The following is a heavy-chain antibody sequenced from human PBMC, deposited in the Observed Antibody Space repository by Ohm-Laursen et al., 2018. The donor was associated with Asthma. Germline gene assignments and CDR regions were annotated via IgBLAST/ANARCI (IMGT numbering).Heavy chain of an antibody. J-gene: IGHJ4*02. V-gene: IGHV3-30-3*01. CDR2: GGSYYDGGLK. Sequence: SLRLSCAASGFTFRSYAMHWVRQAPGKGLEWVAVGGSYYDGGLKYYADSVNGRFTVSRDDSKNTLYLQMNSLRPDDTAVYYCARDGEGDYANPSAALPFDYWGQGTLVTVSS. CDR3: ARDGEGDYANPSAALPFDY. CDR1: GFTFRSYA. D-gene: IGHD4-17*01.